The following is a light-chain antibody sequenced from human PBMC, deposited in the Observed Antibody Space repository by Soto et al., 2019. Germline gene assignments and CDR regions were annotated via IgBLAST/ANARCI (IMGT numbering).Light chain of an antibody. CDR3: QQYFTYPYN. CDR2: KAS. Sequence: DIQMTQSPSALSASVGDRVTITCRASQSFNNWLAWYQQKPGKAPKLLIYKASNLQSGVPSRVSGSGSGTKFTLTISSLQPDDFATYYGQQYFTYPYNFGLGTKLEIK. V-gene: IGKV1-5*03. J-gene: IGKJ2*01. CDR1: QSFNNW.